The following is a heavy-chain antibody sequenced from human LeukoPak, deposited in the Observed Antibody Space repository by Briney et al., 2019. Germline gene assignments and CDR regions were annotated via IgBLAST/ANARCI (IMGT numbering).Heavy chain of an antibody. Sequence: GASVKVSCKASGYSLTGYHMHWVRQAPGQGLEWMGRINPNSGDTNYVQKFQGRVTMTRDTSISTAYMELSRLRSDDTAVYYCARDYCSSTSCLFDYWGQGTLVTVSS. J-gene: IGHJ4*02. D-gene: IGHD2-2*01. CDR1: GYSLTGYH. CDR3: ARDYCSSTSCLFDY. V-gene: IGHV1-2*06. CDR2: INPNSGDT.